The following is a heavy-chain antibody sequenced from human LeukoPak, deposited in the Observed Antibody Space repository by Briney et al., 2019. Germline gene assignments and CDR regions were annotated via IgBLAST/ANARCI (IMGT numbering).Heavy chain of an antibody. CDR2: VNHSGTT. CDR3: ARAYNGYDYP. Sequence: PSETLSLTCAVYGGSFTDYYWSWIRQTPGKGLEWIGEVNHSGTTNYNPSLKSRVTISVDTSKNQFSLKVTSVTAADTALYYRARAYNGYDYPWGQGTLVTVSS. D-gene: IGHD5-12*01. V-gene: IGHV4-34*01. CDR1: GGSFTDYY. J-gene: IGHJ5*02.